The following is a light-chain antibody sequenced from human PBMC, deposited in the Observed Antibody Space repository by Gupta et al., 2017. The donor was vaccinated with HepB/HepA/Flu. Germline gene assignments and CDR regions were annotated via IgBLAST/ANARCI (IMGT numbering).Light chain of an antibody. CDR2: GAS. Sequence: TQVTQSPSSLSASVGDRFTITCRASQIISNYLNWYQQKPGKAPQLLIYGASTLTNGVPSRFSGSGSGTDFTLTISRLQPEDFATYYCQQSDTTPQTFGEGTKVEI. CDR3: QQSDTTPQT. CDR1: QIISNY. V-gene: IGKV1-39*01. J-gene: IGKJ1*01.